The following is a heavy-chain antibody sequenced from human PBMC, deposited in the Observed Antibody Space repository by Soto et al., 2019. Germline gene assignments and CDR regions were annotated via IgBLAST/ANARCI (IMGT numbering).Heavy chain of an antibody. V-gene: IGHV4-59*02. J-gene: IGHJ4*02. Sequence: SETLSLTCTVSGDSVTNYFWSRMRKPPGKGLEWIGHMYHGGRTNYSPSLKSRVTMSLDSSKNQFSLNLSSVTAADTAVYFCARDPGYCTNGVCPIFDFWGQGVLVTVSS. CDR1: GDSVTNYF. D-gene: IGHD2-8*01. CDR3: ARDPGYCTNGVCPIFDF. CDR2: MYHGGRT.